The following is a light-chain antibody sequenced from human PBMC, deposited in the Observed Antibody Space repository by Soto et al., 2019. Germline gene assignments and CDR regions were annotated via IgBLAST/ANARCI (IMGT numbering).Light chain of an antibody. CDR1: LSDVGGQNS. J-gene: IGLJ2*01. Sequence: QCALTQPPSASGSPGQSVTISCTGTLSDVGGQNSVSWYRQDPGKAPQLIVYDVTQRPSGVPDRFSGSRSGSTASLTVSGLQAEDEANYYCSSYTGTTVIFGGGTQLTVL. CDR2: DVT. V-gene: IGLV2-8*01. CDR3: SSYTGTTVI.